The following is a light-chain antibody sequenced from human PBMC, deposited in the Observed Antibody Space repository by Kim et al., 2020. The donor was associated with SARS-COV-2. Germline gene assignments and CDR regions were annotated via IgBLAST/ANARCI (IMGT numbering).Light chain of an antibody. J-gene: IGLJ2*01. CDR1: SSDVGSYNL. CDR3: CSCAGSSTFVV. V-gene: IGLV2-23*02. Sequence: QSITISCTGTSSDVGSYNLVSWYQQHPGKAPKLMVYEVSKRPSGVSHRFSGSKSGNTASLTISGLQAEDEADYYCCSCAGSSTFVVFGGGTQLTVL. CDR2: EVS.